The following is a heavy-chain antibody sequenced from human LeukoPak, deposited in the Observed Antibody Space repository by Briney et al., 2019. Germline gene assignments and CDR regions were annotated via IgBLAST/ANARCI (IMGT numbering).Heavy chain of an antibody. D-gene: IGHD5-18*01. Sequence: SETLPLTCTVSGGSVSSGSYYWSWIRQPPGKGLEWIGYIYYSGSTNYNPSLKSRVTISVDTSKNQFSLKLSSVTAADTAVYYCARYSYGYHYYYYGMDVWGKGTTVTVSS. CDR3: ARYSYGYHYYYYGMDV. J-gene: IGHJ6*04. CDR1: GGSVSSGSYY. V-gene: IGHV4-61*01. CDR2: IYYSGST.